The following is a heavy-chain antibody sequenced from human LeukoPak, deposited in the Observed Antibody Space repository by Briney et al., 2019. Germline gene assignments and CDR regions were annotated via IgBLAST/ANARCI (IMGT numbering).Heavy chain of an antibody. D-gene: IGHD6-13*01. Sequence: PGGSLRLSCEAYGFSLNSYCMHWVRQAPGEGPVWVSRISVDGRSTAYADSVKGRFTISRDNAKNTLYLGMNSLRADDTAVYYCAREGYSTGWYFFDNWGRGTRVTVSS. CDR1: GFSLNSYC. V-gene: IGHV3-74*03. CDR2: ISVDGRST. CDR3: AREGYSTGWYFFDN. J-gene: IGHJ4*02.